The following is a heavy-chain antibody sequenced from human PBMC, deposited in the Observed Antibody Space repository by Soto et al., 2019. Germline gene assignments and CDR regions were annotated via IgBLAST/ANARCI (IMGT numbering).Heavy chain of an antibody. CDR1: GFTFDIYA. CDR3: AKDRYWKYTYMDV. V-gene: IGHV3-9*01. D-gene: IGHD1-1*01. CDR2: SSWNSDSI. J-gene: IGHJ6*03. Sequence: EVQLVESGGGLVQPGRSLRLSCTASGFTFDIYAMHWVRQAPGKGLEWVSGSSWNSDSIGYADSVKGRFTISRDNAKKSLHLQMNSLRTEDTALYSCAKDRYWKYTYMDVWGKGTTVTVSS.